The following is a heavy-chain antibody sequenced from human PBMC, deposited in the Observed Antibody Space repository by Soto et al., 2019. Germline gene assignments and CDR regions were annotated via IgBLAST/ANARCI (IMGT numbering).Heavy chain of an antibody. CDR2: ISGTGGGT. CDR3: AIDPNVDHLGAFEL. CDR1: EFTFSTYA. J-gene: IGHJ3*01. D-gene: IGHD3-16*01. V-gene: IGHV3-23*01. Sequence: EVQLLESGGGLVQPGGSLRLSCAGSEFTFSTYAMTWVRQAPGKGLEWVSSISGTGGGTSYTDSVKGRFTISRDNSRKTVQLQMNIRRAEDTALYYGAIDPNVDHLGAFELWGQGTMVTVSS.